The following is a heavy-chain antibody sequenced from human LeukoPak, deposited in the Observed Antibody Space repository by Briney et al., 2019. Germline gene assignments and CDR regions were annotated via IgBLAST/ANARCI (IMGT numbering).Heavy chain of an antibody. CDR2: IYYSGST. CDR3: AREVWYDILTGYYFDY. D-gene: IGHD3-9*01. Sequence: PSETLSLTCTVSGGSISSYYWSWIRQPPGKGLEWIGYIYYSGSTNYNPSLKSRVTISVDTSKNQFSLKLRSVTAADTAVYYCAREVWYDILTGYYFDYWGQGTLVTVSS. J-gene: IGHJ4*02. CDR1: GGSISSYY. V-gene: IGHV4-59*12.